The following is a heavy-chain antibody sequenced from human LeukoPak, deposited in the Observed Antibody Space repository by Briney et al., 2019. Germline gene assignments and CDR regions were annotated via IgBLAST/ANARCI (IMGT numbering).Heavy chain of an antibody. Sequence: GGSLRLSCAASGFTFSSYSMNWVRQAPGKGLEWVSSISSSSSYIYYADSVKGRFTISRDNAKNSLYLQMNSLRAEDTAVYYCARDCSNTSCYLGFDYWGQGTLVTVSS. CDR3: ARDCSNTSCYLGFDY. V-gene: IGHV3-21*01. CDR2: ISSSSSYI. D-gene: IGHD2-2*01. CDR1: GFTFSSYS. J-gene: IGHJ4*02.